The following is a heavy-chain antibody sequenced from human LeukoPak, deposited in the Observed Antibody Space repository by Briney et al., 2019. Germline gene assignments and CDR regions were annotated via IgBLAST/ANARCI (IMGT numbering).Heavy chain of an antibody. J-gene: IGHJ6*02. Sequence: ASVKVSCKASGGTFSSYAISWVRQAPGQGLEWMGRIIPIFSIANYAQKFQGRVTITADKSTSTAYMELSSLRSEDAAVYYCARNDYCSGGSCYAHYYYYGMDVWGQGTTVTVSS. V-gene: IGHV1-69*04. D-gene: IGHD2-15*01. CDR1: GGTFSSYA. CDR3: ARNDYCSGGSCYAHYYYYGMDV. CDR2: IIPIFSIA.